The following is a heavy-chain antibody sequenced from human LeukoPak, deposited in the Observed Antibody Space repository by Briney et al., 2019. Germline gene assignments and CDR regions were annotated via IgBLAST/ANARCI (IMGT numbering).Heavy chain of an antibody. CDR3: AGDRWFGELSGGFDY. V-gene: IGHV3-7*01. CDR2: IKQDGSGK. Sequence: PGGSLRLSCAASGFTFSSYWMSWVRQAPGEGLEWVANIKQDGSGKYYVDSVKGRFTISRDNAKNSLYLQMNSLRAEDTAVYYCAGDRWFGELSGGFDYWGQGTLVTVSS. J-gene: IGHJ4*02. D-gene: IGHD3-10*01. CDR1: GFTFSSYW.